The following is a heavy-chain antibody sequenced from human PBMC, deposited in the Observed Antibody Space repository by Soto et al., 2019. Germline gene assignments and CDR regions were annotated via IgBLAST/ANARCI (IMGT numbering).Heavy chain of an antibody. CDR2: MNPNSANT. J-gene: IGHJ6*01. CDR1: GYTFTSYD. Sequence: ASVKVSCKASGYTFTSYDINWVRQATGQGLEWMVWMNPNSANTGYAQNFQGRVTMTRNTSISTAYMCLSSLRSEDTAVYYCGRGQRAHCDFWSGYPYGMEVWGQGTTVTAAS. CDR3: GRGQRAHCDFWSGYPYGMEV. D-gene: IGHD3-3*01. V-gene: IGHV1-8*01.